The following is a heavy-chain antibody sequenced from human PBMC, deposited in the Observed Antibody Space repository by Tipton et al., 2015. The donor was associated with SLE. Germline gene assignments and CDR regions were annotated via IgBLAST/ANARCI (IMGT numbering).Heavy chain of an antibody. V-gene: IGHV4-39*01. CDR1: GGSISSNSYY. D-gene: IGHD6-25*01. CDR2: IYYSGTT. CDR3: ASTSSSGSPYYFDY. Sequence: TLSLTCTVSGGSISSNSYYWGWGWIRQPPGKGLEWIGTIYYSGTTYSNPSLESRVTISVDTSKNRFSLKLSSVTAADTAVYYCASTSSSGSPYYFDYWGQGTLVTVSS. J-gene: IGHJ4*02.